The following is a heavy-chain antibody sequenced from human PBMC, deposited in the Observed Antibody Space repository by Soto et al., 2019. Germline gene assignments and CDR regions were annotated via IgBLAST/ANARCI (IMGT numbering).Heavy chain of an antibody. CDR3: ARDYSMTTVTTGYYYGMDV. J-gene: IGHJ6*02. Sequence: GGSPKLSCAAPGFNFNSYAMSWVRQAPGKGLEWVSAISGSGGSTYYADSVKGRFTISRDNSKNTLYLQMNSLRAEDTAVYYCARDYSMTTVTTGYYYGMDVWGQGTTVTVPS. V-gene: IGHV3-23*01. CDR2: ISGSGGST. CDR1: GFNFNSYA. D-gene: IGHD4-17*01.